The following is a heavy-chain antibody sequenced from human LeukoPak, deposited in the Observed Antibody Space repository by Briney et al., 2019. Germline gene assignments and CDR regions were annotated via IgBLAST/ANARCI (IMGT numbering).Heavy chain of an antibody. CDR1: GGTFSSYA. Sequence: SVKVSCTASGGTFSSYAISWVRQAPGQGLEWMGRIIPIFGTANYAQKFQGRVTITTDESTSTAYMELSSLRSEDTAVYYCAREKYYYDSSGYYYPHFDYWGQGTLVTVSS. V-gene: IGHV1-69*05. CDR3: AREKYYYDSSGYYYPHFDY. J-gene: IGHJ4*02. D-gene: IGHD3-22*01. CDR2: IIPIFGTA.